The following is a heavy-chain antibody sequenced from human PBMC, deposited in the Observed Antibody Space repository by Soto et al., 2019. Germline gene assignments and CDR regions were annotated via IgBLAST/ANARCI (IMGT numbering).Heavy chain of an antibody. Sequence: QVQLVQSGAEVKKPGSSVKVSCKASGGTFSSYAISWVRQAPGQGLEWMGGIIPIFGTANYAQKFQGRVTITADESTSTAYRELSSLGSEGTAVYYCGREGGGFGRFDYWGQGTLVTVSS. V-gene: IGHV1-69*01. D-gene: IGHD3-10*01. J-gene: IGHJ4*02. CDR2: IIPIFGTA. CDR3: GREGGGFGRFDY. CDR1: GGTFSSYA.